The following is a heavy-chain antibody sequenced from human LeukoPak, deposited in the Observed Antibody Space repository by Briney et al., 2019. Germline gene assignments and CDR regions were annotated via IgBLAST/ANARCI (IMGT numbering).Heavy chain of an antibody. CDR3: ARDLLVVNVGAFDI. D-gene: IGHD3-22*01. J-gene: IGHJ3*02. Sequence: PGGSLRLSCAASGFTVSSNYMSWVRQAPGKGLEWVSVIYSGGSTYYADSVKGRFTVSRDKSKNTLYLQMNSLRAEDTAVYYCARDLLVVNVGAFDIWGQGTLVTVSS. CDR1: GFTVSSNY. CDR2: IYSGGST. V-gene: IGHV3-53*01.